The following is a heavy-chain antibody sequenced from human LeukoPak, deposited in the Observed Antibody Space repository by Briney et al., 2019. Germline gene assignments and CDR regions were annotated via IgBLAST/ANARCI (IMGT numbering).Heavy chain of an antibody. Sequence: GGSLRLSCAASGFTFSSYWMSWARQAPGKGLEWVANIKQDGSEKYYVDSVKGRFTISRDNAKNSLYLQMNSLRAEDTAVYYCARDRYQLLSTAFDIWGQGTMVTVSS. V-gene: IGHV3-7*01. CDR1: GFTFSSYW. CDR2: IKQDGSEK. D-gene: IGHD2-2*01. J-gene: IGHJ3*02. CDR3: ARDRYQLLSTAFDI.